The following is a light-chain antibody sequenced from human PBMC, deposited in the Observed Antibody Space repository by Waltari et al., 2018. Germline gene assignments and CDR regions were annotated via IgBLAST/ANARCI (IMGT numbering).Light chain of an antibody. CDR3: QQYYSAPYT. CDR2: WAS. V-gene: IGKV4-1*01. Sequence: DIVMTQSPDSLSVSLGARATINFKSCQSVLYTSNYHNYLAWYQQKPGQPPKLLLYWASTRESGVPDRFSGSGSGTDFTLSISTLQAEDVAVYYCQQYYSAPYTFGQGTRLEIK. CDR1: QSVLYTSNYHNY. J-gene: IGKJ2*01.